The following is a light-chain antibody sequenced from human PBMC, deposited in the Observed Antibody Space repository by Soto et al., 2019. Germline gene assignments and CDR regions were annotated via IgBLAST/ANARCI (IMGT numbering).Light chain of an antibody. Sequence: DIQMTQSPSSLSASVGDRVTITCRASQTISKYLNWYQQKPEKAPKLLIYGTSSLQSGVPSRFSGSGSGTDFTLTITSLQPEDFATYYCQQTSNTPWTFGQGTKVEIK. J-gene: IGKJ1*01. V-gene: IGKV1-39*01. CDR3: QQTSNTPWT. CDR2: GTS. CDR1: QTISKY.